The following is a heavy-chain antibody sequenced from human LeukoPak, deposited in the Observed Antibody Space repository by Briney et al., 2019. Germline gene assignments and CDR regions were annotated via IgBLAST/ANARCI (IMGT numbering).Heavy chain of an antibody. D-gene: IGHD2-2*01. V-gene: IGHV3-23*01. CDR1: GFTFDDYG. J-gene: IGHJ4*02. CDR2: ISGSGGST. CDR3: AKQRTATCYESLDS. Sequence: GGSLRLSCAASGFTFDDYGMSWVRQAPGKGLEWVSAISGSGGSTYYADSVKGRFTISRDDSKTTLYLQMNSLRAEDTAVYYCAKQRTATCYESLDSWGQGTLVTVSS.